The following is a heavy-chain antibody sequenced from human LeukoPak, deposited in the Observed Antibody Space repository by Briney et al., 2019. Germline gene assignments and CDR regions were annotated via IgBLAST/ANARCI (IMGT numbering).Heavy chain of an antibody. V-gene: IGHV3-30*18. CDR1: GFSFSSYG. J-gene: IGHJ3*01. CDR2: ISYDGSNK. Sequence: GGSLRLSCAASGFSFSSYGMHWVRQAPGKGLEWVAVISYDGSNKFYADSVKGRFTNSRDNSKNTLYLQMNSLRAEDTAVYYCAKLGYSSGWYDFQIDAFDFWGQGTMVTVSS. CDR3: AKLGYSSGWYDFQIDAFDF. D-gene: IGHD6-19*01.